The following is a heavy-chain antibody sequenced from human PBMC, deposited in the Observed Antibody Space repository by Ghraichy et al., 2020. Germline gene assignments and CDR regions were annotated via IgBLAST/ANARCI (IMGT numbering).Heavy chain of an antibody. D-gene: IGHD3-22*01. CDR1: GFTFSNFA. CDR2: ISSNGGST. J-gene: IGHJ4*02. V-gene: IGHV3-64*01. CDR3: AREAGYCDY. Sequence: GGSLRLSCAASGFTFSNFAMHWVRQAPGKGLEYVSAISSNGGSTYYANSVKGRFTISRDNSKNTLYLQMGSLKTEDMAVYYCAREAGYCDYWGQGTLVTVSS.